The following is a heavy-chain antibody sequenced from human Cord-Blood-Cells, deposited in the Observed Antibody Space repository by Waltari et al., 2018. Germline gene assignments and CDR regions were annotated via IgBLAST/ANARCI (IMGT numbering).Heavy chain of an antibody. CDR1: GLPFISYS. D-gene: IGHD3-10*01. J-gene: IGHJ3*02. Sequence: EVQLVESGGGLVKPGGSLRLSCPASGLPFISYSMNWVRQAPGKGLEWVSSISSSSSYIYYADSVKGRFTISRDNAKNSLYLQMNSLRAEDTAVYYCARSGYFGDAFDIWGQGTMVTVSS. V-gene: IGHV3-21*01. CDR2: ISSSSSYI. CDR3: ARSGYFGDAFDI.